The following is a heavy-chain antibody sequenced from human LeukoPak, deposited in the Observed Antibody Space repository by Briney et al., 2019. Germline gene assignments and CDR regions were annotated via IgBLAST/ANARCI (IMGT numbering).Heavy chain of an antibody. CDR2: IYPGDSNT. CDR3: ARNLPGATDY. CDR1: GYGFTSYW. Sequence: GESLKISCKASGYGFTSYWIVWVRQMPGKGLEWMGIIYPGDSNTRYSPSFQGQVTISADKSINTAYLQWSSLKASDTAMYYCARNLPGATDYWGQGTLVTVSS. J-gene: IGHJ4*02. D-gene: IGHD1-26*01. V-gene: IGHV5-51*01.